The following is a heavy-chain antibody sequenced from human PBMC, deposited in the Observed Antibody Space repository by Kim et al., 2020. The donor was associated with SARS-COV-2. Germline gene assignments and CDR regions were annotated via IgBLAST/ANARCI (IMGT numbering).Heavy chain of an antibody. D-gene: IGHD2-15*01. Sequence: GGSLRLSCAASGFTFSSYGMHWVRQAPGKGLEWVAVIWYDGSNKYYADSVKGRFTISRDNSKNTLYLQMNSLRAEDTAVYYCARDLGVVVAATQPYYYYGMDVWGQGTTVTVSS. CDR1: GFTFSSYG. J-gene: IGHJ6*02. V-gene: IGHV3-33*01. CDR3: ARDLGVVVAATQPYYYYGMDV. CDR2: IWYDGSNK.